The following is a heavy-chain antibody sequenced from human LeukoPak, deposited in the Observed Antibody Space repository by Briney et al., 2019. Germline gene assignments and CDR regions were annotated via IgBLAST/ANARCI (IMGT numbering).Heavy chain of an antibody. CDR1: GFTFDDYA. V-gene: IGHV3-23*01. Sequence: GGSLRLSCAASGFTFDDYAMHWVRQAPGKGLEWVSAISGSGGSTYYADSVKGRFTISRDNSKNTLYLQMNSLRAEDTAVYYCAKDPSYYYAPGDYWGQGTLVTVSS. D-gene: IGHD3-10*01. CDR2: ISGSGGST. CDR3: AKDPSYYYAPGDY. J-gene: IGHJ4*02.